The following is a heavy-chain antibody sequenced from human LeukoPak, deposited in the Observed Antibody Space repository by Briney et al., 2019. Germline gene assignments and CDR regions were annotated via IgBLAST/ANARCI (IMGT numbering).Heavy chain of an antibody. J-gene: IGHJ4*02. D-gene: IGHD2-2*01. V-gene: IGHV1-3*01. CDR2: INAGNGNT. CDR1: GYTFTSYA. Sequence: ASVKVSCKASGYTFTSYAMHWVRQAPGQRLEWMGCINAGNGNTKYSQKFQGRVTITRDTSASTAYMELSSLRSEDTAVYYCARGEDIVVVPAAQVRRGFDYWGQGTLVTVSS. CDR3: ARGEDIVVVPAAQVRRGFDY.